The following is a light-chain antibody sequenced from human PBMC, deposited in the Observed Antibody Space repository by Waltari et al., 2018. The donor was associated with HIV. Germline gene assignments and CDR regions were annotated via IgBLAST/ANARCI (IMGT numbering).Light chain of an antibody. V-gene: IGLV3-25*03. J-gene: IGLJ1*01. CDR2: RDN. Sequence: SYNLTQPPSVSVSPGQTARITCSGDAFPKRYVYWYQQKPGQAPVMVIHRDNERPSGIPERFSGSSSETTVTLSITGVQAEDEADYYCQVSDSNGIYVFGTGTKVTVL. CDR3: QVSDSNGIYV. CDR1: AFPKRY.